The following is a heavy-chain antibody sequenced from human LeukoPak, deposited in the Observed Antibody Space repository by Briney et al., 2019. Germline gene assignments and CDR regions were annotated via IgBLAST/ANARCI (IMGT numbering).Heavy chain of an antibody. CDR1: GGSISSYY. CDR2: IYYSGST. CDR3: AREEWSGTNWFDP. Sequence: TSETLSLTCTVSGGSISSYYWSWIRQPPGKGLEWIGYIYYSGSTNYNPSLKSRVTISVDTSKNQFSLKLSSVTAADTAVYYCAREEWSGTNWFDPWGQGTLVTVSS. V-gene: IGHV4-59*01. D-gene: IGHD3-3*01. J-gene: IGHJ5*02.